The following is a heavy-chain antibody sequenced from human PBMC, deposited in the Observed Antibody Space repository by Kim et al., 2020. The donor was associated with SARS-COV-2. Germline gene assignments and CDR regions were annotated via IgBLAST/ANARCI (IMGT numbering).Heavy chain of an antibody. CDR2: IWYDGSNK. CDR1: GFTFSSYG. CDR3: ARDPRYSNYAFDY. J-gene: IGHJ4*02. V-gene: IGHV3-33*01. D-gene: IGHD4-4*01. Sequence: GGSLRLSCAASGFTFSSYGMHWVRQAPGKGLEWVAVIWYDGSNKYYADSVKGRFTISRDNSKNTLYLQMNSLRDEDTAVYYCARDPRYSNYAFDYWGQGTLVTVSS.